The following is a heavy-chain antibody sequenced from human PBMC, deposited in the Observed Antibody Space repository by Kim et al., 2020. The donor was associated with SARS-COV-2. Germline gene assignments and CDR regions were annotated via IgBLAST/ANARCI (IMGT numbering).Heavy chain of an antibody. V-gene: IGHV4-31*03. CDR3: ARSLGTLWFGELLIGAFDI. CDR1: GGSISSGGYY. J-gene: IGHJ3*02. D-gene: IGHD3-10*01. CDR2: IYYIGST. Sequence: SETLSLTCTVSGGSISSGGYYWSWIRQHPGKGLEWIGYIYYIGSTYYNPSLKSRVTISVDTSKNQFSLKLSSVTAADTAVYYCARSLGTLWFGELLIGAFDIWGQGTMVTVSS.